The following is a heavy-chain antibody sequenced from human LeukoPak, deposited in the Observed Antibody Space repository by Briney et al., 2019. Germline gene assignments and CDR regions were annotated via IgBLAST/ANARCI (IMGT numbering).Heavy chain of an antibody. CDR1: GFTFSDYY. Sequence: GGSLRLSCAASGFTFSDYYMSWIRQAPGTGLEWISYISPSSSSTNYADSVKGRFTISRDNAQNSLYLQMDSLRAEDTAVYYCARDFLSGVAPPPADYWGQGTLVTVSS. D-gene: IGHD2-2*01. CDR3: ARDFLSGVAPPPADY. CDR2: ISPSSSST. J-gene: IGHJ4*02. V-gene: IGHV3-11*05.